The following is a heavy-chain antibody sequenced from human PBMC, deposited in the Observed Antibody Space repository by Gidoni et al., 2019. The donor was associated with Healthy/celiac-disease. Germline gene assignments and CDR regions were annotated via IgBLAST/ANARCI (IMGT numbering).Heavy chain of an antibody. CDR1: GGSISSSSSY. CDR2: IYYSGST. V-gene: IGHV4-39*01. D-gene: IGHD1-26*01. CDR3: ARHHLGGYSQPGRWFDP. Sequence: QLQLQESGPGLVKPSETLSLTCTVSGGSISSSSSYWGWIRQPPGKGLEWIGSIYYSGSTYYNPSLKSRVTISVDTSKNQFSLKLSSVTAADTAVYYCARHHLGGYSQPGRWFDPWGQGTLVTVSS. J-gene: IGHJ5*02.